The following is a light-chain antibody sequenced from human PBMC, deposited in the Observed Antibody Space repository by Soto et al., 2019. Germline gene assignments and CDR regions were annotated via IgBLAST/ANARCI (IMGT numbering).Light chain of an antibody. V-gene: IGKV3-15*01. CDR2: GAS. Sequence: MTQSPSSLSSSVGDIFTITCRSSQTISNYLAWYQQNPGQAPRLLIYGASTRATGISARFSGSGSGTEFTLTISSLQSEDFAVYYCQQYNHWPPITFGPGTRLEIK. J-gene: IGKJ5*01. CDR1: QTISNY. CDR3: QQYNHWPPIT.